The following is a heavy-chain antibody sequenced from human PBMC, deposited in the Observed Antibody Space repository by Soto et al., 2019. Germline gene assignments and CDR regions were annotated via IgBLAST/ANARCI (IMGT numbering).Heavy chain of an antibody. CDR3: ARTGVRGTPLAYY. Sequence: QVQLQESGPGLVKPSQTLSLTCTVSGGSISSGDYYWSWIRQHPGKGLEWIGYIYYSGSTYYNPSLQSRVTIAVDTSKNQFSLKLSSVIAADTAMYYCARTGVRGTPLAYYWGQGTLVTVSS. J-gene: IGHJ4*02. D-gene: IGHD3-10*01. V-gene: IGHV4-31*03. CDR2: IYYSGST. CDR1: GGSISSGDYY.